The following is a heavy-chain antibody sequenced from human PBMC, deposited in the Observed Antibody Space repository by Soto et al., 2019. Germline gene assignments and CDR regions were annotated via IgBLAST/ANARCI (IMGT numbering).Heavy chain of an antibody. V-gene: IGHV3-30*18. J-gene: IGHJ4*02. Sequence: SGGSLRLSCAASGFTFSSYGMHWVRQAPGKGLEWVAVISYDGSNKYYADSVKGRFTISRDNSKNTLYLQMNSLRAEDTAVYYCAKDYGGTPGYWGQGTLVTVSS. CDR3: AKDYGGTPGY. CDR1: GFTFSSYG. CDR2: ISYDGSNK. D-gene: IGHD4-17*01.